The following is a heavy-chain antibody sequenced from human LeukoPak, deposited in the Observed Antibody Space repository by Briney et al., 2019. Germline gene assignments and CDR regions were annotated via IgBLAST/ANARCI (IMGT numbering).Heavy chain of an antibody. J-gene: IGHJ4*02. CDR3: ARVTMVRGVILFDY. D-gene: IGHD3-10*01. V-gene: IGHV3-66*02. CDR1: GFTVSNNY. CDR2: IYSGGST. Sequence: PGGSLRLSCAASGFTVSNNYMSWVRQAPGKGLEWVSVIYSGGSTYYADSVKGRFTISRDNSKNTLYLQMNSLRAEDTAVYYCARVTMVRGVILFDYWGQGILVTVSS.